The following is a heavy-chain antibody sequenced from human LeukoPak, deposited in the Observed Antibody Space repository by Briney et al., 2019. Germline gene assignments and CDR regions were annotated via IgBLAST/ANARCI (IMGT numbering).Heavy chain of an antibody. CDR1: GGSISSYY. V-gene: IGHV4-59*08. Sequence: SETLSLTCTVSGGSISSYYWSWIRQPPGKGLEWIGYIYYSGSTNYNPSLKSRVTISVDTSKNQFSLKLSSVTAADTAVYYCATSHGYCSSTSCSRGYYGMDVWGQGTTVTVSS. CDR2: IYYSGST. CDR3: ATSHGYCSSTSCSRGYYGMDV. D-gene: IGHD2-2*01. J-gene: IGHJ6*02.